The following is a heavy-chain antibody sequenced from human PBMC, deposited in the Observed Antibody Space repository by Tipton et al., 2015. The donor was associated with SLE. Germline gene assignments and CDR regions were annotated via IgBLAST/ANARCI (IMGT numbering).Heavy chain of an antibody. V-gene: IGHV4-30-4*01. CDR2: INHSGST. CDR1: GGSISSGDYY. CDR3: ARGLPDY. J-gene: IGHJ4*02. Sequence: TLSLTCTVSGGSISSGDYYWSWIRQPPGKGLEWIGEINHSGSTNYNPSLKSRVTISVDTSKNQFSLKLSSVTAADTAVYYCARGLPDYWGQGTLVTVSS.